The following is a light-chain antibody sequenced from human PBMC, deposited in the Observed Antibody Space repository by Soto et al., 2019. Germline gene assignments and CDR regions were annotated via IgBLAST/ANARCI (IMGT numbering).Light chain of an antibody. Sequence: QSVLTQPASVSGSPGQSITISCTGTSSDVGGYNYVSWFQQHPGKAPKLMIYVVSNRPSGISNRFSGSKSGNTASLTISGLQAEDEADYYCSSYTTSSSWVFGGGTKVTVL. CDR3: SSYTTSSSWV. V-gene: IGLV2-14*01. CDR1: SSDVGGYNY. J-gene: IGLJ3*02. CDR2: VVS.